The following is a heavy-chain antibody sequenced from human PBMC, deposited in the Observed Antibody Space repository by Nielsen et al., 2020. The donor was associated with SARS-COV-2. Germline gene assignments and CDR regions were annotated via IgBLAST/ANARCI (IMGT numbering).Heavy chain of an antibody. V-gene: IGHV3-30*02. CDR2: IRYDGSNK. CDR1: GFTFSNYA. D-gene: IGHD2-21*01. Sequence: GESLKISCAASGFTFSNYAMHWVRQTPGKGLEWVAFIRYDGSNKYYADSVKGRFTISRDDSKNTLYLQMNSLRPEDTAVYYCARDRVVRRYNYYYGMDVWGQGTTVTVSS. J-gene: IGHJ6*02. CDR3: ARDRVVRRYNYYYGMDV.